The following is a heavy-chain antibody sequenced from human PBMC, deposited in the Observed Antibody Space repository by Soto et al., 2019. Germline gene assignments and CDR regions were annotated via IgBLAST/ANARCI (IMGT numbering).Heavy chain of an antibody. CDR1: GFTFTTSA. CDR3: AKTHYYGSGTAAEY. J-gene: IGHJ4*02. D-gene: IGHD3-10*01. Sequence: EVHLLESGGGLVQPGGSLRLSCAASGFTFTTSAMGWVRQAPGKGLEWVSTISDSGGFTYYADSVKGRFTVSRDNSKNTLYLQMSSLRAEDAAMYYCAKTHYYGSGTAAEYWGQGAQVTVSS. V-gene: IGHV3-23*01. CDR2: ISDSGGFT.